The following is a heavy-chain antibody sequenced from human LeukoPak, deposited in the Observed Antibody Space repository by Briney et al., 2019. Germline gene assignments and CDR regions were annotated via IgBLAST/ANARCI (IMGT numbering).Heavy chain of an antibody. Sequence: ASVKVSCKASGYTFTSYGISWVRQAPGQGLEWMGWISAYNGNTNYAQKLQGGVTMTTDTSTSTAYMELRSLRSDDTAVYYCARVGVAPGNDYVWGSYRYYYYYMDVWGKGTTVTVSS. V-gene: IGHV1-18*01. D-gene: IGHD3-16*02. CDR1: GYTFTSYG. CDR3: ARVGVAPGNDYVWGSYRYYYYYMDV. CDR2: ISAYNGNT. J-gene: IGHJ6*03.